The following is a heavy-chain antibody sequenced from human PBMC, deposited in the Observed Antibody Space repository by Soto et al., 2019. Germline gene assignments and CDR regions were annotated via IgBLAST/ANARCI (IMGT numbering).Heavy chain of an antibody. V-gene: IGHV3-74*01. D-gene: IGHD5-12*01. J-gene: IGHJ3*02. CDR1: GFNFSNHW. Sequence: PGGSLRLSCAAPGFNFSNHWIHWVRQDPGKGLVWVSRISGDGSVATYADSVKGRFTISRDNAKNTLYLQMNSLRAEDTAVYYCARAVANTRNGLDIWGQGTMVTVSS. CDR2: ISGDGSVA. CDR3: ARAVANTRNGLDI.